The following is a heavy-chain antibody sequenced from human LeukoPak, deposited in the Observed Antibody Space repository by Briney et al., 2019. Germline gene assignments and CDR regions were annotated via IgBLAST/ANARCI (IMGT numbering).Heavy chain of an antibody. Sequence: GRSLRLFCAVSGFTFSRNSMHWVRQAPGKGLEWVTVISYDGNNRHYADSVKGRFTISRDNSKNTLYLQMNSLRPEDTAVYYCAREALTGSWHWFDPWGQGTLVTVSS. CDR3: AREALTGSWHWFDP. V-gene: IGHV3-30-3*01. J-gene: IGHJ5*02. D-gene: IGHD2-15*01. CDR1: GFTFSRNS. CDR2: ISYDGNNR.